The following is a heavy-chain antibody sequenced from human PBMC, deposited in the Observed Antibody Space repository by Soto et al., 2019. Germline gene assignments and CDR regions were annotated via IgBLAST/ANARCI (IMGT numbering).Heavy chain of an antibody. CDR3: ARGTSGYDFWSGYYDY. Sequence: PSETLSLTCAVYGGSFSGYYWSWIRQSPGKGLEWIGEVNHSGSTNYNPSLKSRVIISVDTSKNQFSLNLSSVTAADTAVYYCARGTSGYDFWSGYYDYWGQGTLVTVSS. J-gene: IGHJ4*02. CDR1: GGSFSGYY. CDR2: VNHSGST. D-gene: IGHD3-3*01. V-gene: IGHV4-34*01.